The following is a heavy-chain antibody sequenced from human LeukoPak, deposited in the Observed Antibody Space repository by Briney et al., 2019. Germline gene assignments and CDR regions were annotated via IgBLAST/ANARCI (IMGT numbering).Heavy chain of an antibody. CDR2: INPNSGGT. D-gene: IGHD3-22*01. CDR1: GYTFTDYY. J-gene: IGHJ4*02. Sequence: GASVKASCKASGYTFTDYYMHWVRQAPGQGLEWMGWINPNSGGTNYAQKFQGRVTMTRDTSISTAYMELSRLRSDDTAAYYCARASYYYDSSGYPGYYFDYWGQGTLVTVSS. CDR3: ARASYYYDSSGYPGYYFDY. V-gene: IGHV1-2*02.